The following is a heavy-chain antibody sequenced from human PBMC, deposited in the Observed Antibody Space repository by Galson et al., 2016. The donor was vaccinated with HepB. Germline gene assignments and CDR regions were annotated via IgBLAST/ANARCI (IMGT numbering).Heavy chain of an antibody. D-gene: IGHD3-16*01. J-gene: IGHJ6*02. Sequence: SETPSLTCSVSGVSISNNNWWTWVRQSPGTGLEWIGEIFHSGTTNFNPAFKSRVLMSVDRSTNQFSLTLNFVTAADTAIYYCARALWGKLWNGMDDWGPGITVTVSS. CDR2: IFHSGTT. V-gene: IGHV4-4*02. CDR1: GVSISNNNW. CDR3: ARALWGKLWNGMDD.